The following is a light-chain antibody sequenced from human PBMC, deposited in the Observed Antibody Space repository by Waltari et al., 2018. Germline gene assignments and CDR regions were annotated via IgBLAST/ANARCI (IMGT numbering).Light chain of an antibody. CDR3: QESYSFTRT. Sequence: GDRVTITCRASQTISRYLNWYQQKPGKGPNLLIYAASSLQSGVPSRFSGSGSGRDFTLIITSLQPEDFATYYCQESYSFTRTFGQGTKVEIK. CDR1: QTISRY. CDR2: AAS. J-gene: IGKJ1*01. V-gene: IGKV1-39*01.